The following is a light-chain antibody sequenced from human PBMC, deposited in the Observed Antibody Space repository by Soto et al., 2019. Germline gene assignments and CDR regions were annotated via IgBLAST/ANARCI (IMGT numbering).Light chain of an antibody. CDR2: GNS. CDR3: QSYDSSLSRSV. CDR1: SSNIGAGYD. V-gene: IGLV1-40*01. J-gene: IGLJ1*01. Sequence: QAVVTQPPSVSGAPGQRVTISCTGSSSNIGAGYDVHWYQQLPGTAPKLLIYGNSNRPSGVPDRFSGSKSCTSASLAITGLQAEDEADYYCQSYDSSLSRSVFGTGTKVTVL.